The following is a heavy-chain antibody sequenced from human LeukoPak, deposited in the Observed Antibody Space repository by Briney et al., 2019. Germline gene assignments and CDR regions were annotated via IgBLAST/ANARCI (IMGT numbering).Heavy chain of an antibody. CDR3: ARALGYCSGGSCTRGYNWFDP. Sequence: SETLSLTCTVSGGSISSSDYYWGWIRQPPGKGLEWIGSIYYGGSTYYNPSLKSRVTIPVDTSMNQFSLKLSFVTTADTAVYYCARALGYCSGGSCTRGYNWFDPWGQGTLVTVPS. V-gene: IGHV4-39*01. CDR2: IYYGGST. J-gene: IGHJ5*02. D-gene: IGHD2-15*01. CDR1: GGSISSSDYY.